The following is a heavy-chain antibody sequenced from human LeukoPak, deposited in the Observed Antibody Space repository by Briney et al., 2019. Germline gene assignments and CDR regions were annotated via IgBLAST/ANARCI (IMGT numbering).Heavy chain of an antibody. J-gene: IGHJ4*02. V-gene: IGHV4-39*01. CDR2: MYYSGST. Sequence: SETLSLTCTVSGGSISSSGYYWGWIRQPPGEGLEWIGSMYYSGSTYYNPSLKSRVTISVDTSKNQFSLRLTSVTAADTAVYYCARQTGSGLFILPGGQGTLVTVSS. CDR1: GGSISSSGYY. CDR3: ARQTGSGLFILP. D-gene: IGHD3/OR15-3a*01.